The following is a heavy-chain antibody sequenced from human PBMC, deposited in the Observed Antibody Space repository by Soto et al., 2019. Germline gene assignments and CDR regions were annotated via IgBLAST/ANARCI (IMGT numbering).Heavy chain of an antibody. CDR1: GYTFTTYS. Sequence: ASVKVSCKASGYTFTTYSMHWVRQAPGQRLEWMGWIHAGNGNTEHSQKFQGRVTITRDTSASTAYLELGSMRSEDTAVYYCEREACSSNSCYKYYAYGMDVWGHRTAVTVSS. J-gene: IGHJ6*02. V-gene: IGHV1-3*01. CDR3: EREACSSNSCYKYYAYGMDV. CDR2: IHAGNGNT. D-gene: IGHD2-2*01.